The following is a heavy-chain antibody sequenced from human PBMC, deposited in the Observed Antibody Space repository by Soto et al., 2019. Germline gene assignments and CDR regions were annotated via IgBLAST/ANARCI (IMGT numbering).Heavy chain of an antibody. Sequence: GGSLRLSCAASGFTFSSYAMSWVRQAPGKGLEWVSAISGSGGSTYYADSVKGRFTISRDNSKNTLYLQMNSLRAEDTAVYYCAKDAGIFGVVIMGYGMDVWGQGTTVTVSS. CDR1: GFTFSSYA. CDR2: ISGSGGST. J-gene: IGHJ6*02. CDR3: AKDAGIFGVVIMGYGMDV. D-gene: IGHD3-3*02. V-gene: IGHV3-23*01.